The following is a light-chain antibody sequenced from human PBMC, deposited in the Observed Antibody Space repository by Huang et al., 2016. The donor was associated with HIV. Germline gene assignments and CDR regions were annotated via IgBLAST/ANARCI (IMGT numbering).Light chain of an antibody. CDR2: TAS. Sequence: DIQMTQPPSSLSAYVGDRVTITCRASQSISRYLSWYKQKPGKAPKFLIYTASNLQSGVPSRYSGSGSGTDFTRTISSLQPEDFATYYCQQSYSTPPSTFGQGTKVEIK. CDR3: QQSYSTPPST. CDR1: QSISRY. V-gene: IGKV1-39*01. J-gene: IGKJ1*01.